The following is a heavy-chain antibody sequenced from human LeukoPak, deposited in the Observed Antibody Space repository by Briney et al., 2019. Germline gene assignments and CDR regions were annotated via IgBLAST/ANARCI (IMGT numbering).Heavy chain of an antibody. J-gene: IGHJ4*02. CDR2: MNPNSGNT. CDR1: XYTFTSYD. Sequence: ASXYTFTSYDINWVRQAPGQGLEWMGWMNPNSGNTGYAQKFQGRVTMTRNTSISTAYMELSSLRSEDTAVYYCARVFTSGWDYWGQGTLVTVSS. CDR3: ARVFTSGWDY. V-gene: IGHV1-8*01. D-gene: IGHD6-19*01.